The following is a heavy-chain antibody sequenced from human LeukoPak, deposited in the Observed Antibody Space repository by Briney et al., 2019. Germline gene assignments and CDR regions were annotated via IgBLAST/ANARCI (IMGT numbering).Heavy chain of an antibody. D-gene: IGHD6-6*01. J-gene: IGHJ4*02. CDR2: INSDGSTT. V-gene: IGHV3-74*01. Sequence: GGSLRLSCAASGFTFSSYWIHWVRQAPGKGLVWVSIINSDGSTTNYADSVKGRFTISRDNAKNTLYLQLNSLRPEDTSVYYCARDYSSWFDYWGQGTLVTVSS. CDR3: ARDYSSWFDY. CDR1: GFTFSSYW.